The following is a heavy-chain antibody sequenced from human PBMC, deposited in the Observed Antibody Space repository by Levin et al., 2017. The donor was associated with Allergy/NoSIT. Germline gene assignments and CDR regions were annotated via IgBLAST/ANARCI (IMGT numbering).Heavy chain of an antibody. CDR1: GYTFTSYY. CDR3: ARDDYGDYEAPEGELG. D-gene: IGHD4-17*01. J-gene: IGHJ4*02. CDR2: INPSGGST. Sequence: GASVKVSCKASGYTFTSYYMHWVRQAPGQGLEWMGIINPSGGSTSYAQKFQGRVTMTRDTSTSTVYMELSSLRSEDTAVYYCARDDYGDYEAPEGELGWGQGTLVTVSS. V-gene: IGHV1-46*01.